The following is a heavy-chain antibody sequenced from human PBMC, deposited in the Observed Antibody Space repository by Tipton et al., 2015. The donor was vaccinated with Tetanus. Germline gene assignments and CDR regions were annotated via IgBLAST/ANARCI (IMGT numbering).Heavy chain of an antibody. CDR1: GGSISDKKYY. Sequence: TLSLTCTVSGGSISDKKYYWGWIRQPPGRGLEWIASIYFQGSTYYSPSLKSRVSIAVDTSQNLFSLRLTSVTAADTAVYYCARHLYGYWFDPLGPGSPGHRLL. V-gene: IGHV4-39*02. CDR3: ARHLYGYWFDP. D-gene: IGHD3-10*01. CDR2: IYFQGST. J-gene: IGHJ5*02.